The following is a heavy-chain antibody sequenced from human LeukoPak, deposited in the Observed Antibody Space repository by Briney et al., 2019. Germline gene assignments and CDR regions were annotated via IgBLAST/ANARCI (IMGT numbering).Heavy chain of an antibody. Sequence: GGSLRLSCAASGFTFTSYSMNWVRQAPEKGLEWVSTISGGGGSTYYADSVQGRFTISRDNSKNTLYLQVNSLRAEDTAVYYCAKGGKWDVTPFDYWGQGTLLTVSS. V-gene: IGHV3-23*01. J-gene: IGHJ4*02. CDR3: AKGGKWDVTPFDY. CDR1: GFTFTSYS. D-gene: IGHD1-26*01. CDR2: ISGGGGST.